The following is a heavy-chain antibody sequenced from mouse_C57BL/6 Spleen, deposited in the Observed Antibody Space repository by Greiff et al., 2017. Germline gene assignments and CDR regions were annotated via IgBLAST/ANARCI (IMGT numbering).Heavy chain of an antibody. J-gene: IGHJ2*01. CDR3: ARASITTVVATGVFYFDY. CDR1: GFTFSDYY. D-gene: IGHD1-1*01. Sequence: EVNLVESEGGLVQPGSSMKLSCTASGFTFSDYYMAWVRQVPEKGLEWVANINYDGSSTYYLDSLKSRFIISRDNAKNILYLQMSSLKSEDTATYYCARASITTVVATGVFYFDYWGQGTTLTVSS. CDR2: INYDGSST. V-gene: IGHV5-16*01.